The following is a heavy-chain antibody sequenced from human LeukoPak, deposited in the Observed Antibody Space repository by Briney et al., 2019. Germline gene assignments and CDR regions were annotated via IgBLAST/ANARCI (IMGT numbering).Heavy chain of an antibody. J-gene: IGHJ4*02. CDR3: ARDSRGDYDILTGPDY. Sequence: GGSLRLSCAASGFIFNTYSMNWVRQAPGKGLEWVSYISTSSSTIYYADSVKGRFTISRDNAKNSLYLQMNSLRAEDTAVYYCARDSRGDYDILTGPDYWGQGTLVTVSS. V-gene: IGHV3-48*01. CDR1: GFIFNTYS. D-gene: IGHD3-9*01. CDR2: ISTSSSTI.